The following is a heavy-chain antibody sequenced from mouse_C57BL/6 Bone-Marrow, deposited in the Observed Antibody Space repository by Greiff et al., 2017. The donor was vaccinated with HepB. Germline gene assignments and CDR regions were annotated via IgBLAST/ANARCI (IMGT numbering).Heavy chain of an antibody. Sequence: QVQLKQPGAELAKPGASVKLSCKASGYTFTSYWMHWVKQRPGQGLEWIGMIHPNSGSTNYNEKFKSKATLTVDKSSSTAYMQLSSLTSEDSAVYYCARCGGRGSWFAYWGQGTLVTVSA. J-gene: IGHJ3*01. CDR1: GYTFTSYW. CDR3: ARCGGRGSWFAY. V-gene: IGHV1-64*01. CDR2: IHPNSGST.